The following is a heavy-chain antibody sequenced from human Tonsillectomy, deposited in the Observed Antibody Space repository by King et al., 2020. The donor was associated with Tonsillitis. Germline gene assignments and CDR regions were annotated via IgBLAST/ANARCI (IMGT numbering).Heavy chain of an antibody. D-gene: IGHD2-8*02. V-gene: IGHV3-33*08. CDR1: GFTFSSYG. CDR2: IWYDGDIK. Sequence: QLVQSGGGVVQPGRSLRLSCAASGFTFSSYGMHWVRQAPGKGLEWVAVIWYDGDIKYYADSVKGRFTISRDNSKNTLYLQMNSLRAEDTAVYYCARDGTAYYYMDVWGKGTTVTVSS. J-gene: IGHJ6*03. CDR3: ARDGTAYYYMDV.